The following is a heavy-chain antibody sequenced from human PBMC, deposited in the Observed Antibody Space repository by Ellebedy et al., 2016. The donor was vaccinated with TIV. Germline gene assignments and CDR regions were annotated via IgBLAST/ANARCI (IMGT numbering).Heavy chain of an antibody. J-gene: IGHJ4*02. Sequence: SETLSLPXAVSGGSISSSSYYWGWIRQPPGKGLEWIGSIYYSGSTYYNPSLKSRVTISVDTSKNQFSLKLSSVTAADTAVYYCARLDGYNFDFDYWGQGTLVTVSS. CDR3: ARLDGYNFDFDY. V-gene: IGHV4-39*01. CDR2: IYYSGST. CDR1: GGSISSSSYY. D-gene: IGHD5-24*01.